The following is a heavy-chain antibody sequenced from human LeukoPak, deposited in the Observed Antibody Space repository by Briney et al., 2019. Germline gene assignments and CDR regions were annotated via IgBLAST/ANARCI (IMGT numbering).Heavy chain of an antibody. Sequence: SETLSLTCTVSGGTFSRHYWSWIRQPPGKGLEWIAYIDYSGSTNYNPSLKSRLTISVDASKNQVSLKLSSMTAADTAVYYCARGVTGGWYGDFQHWGQGTLVTVSS. V-gene: IGHV4-59*11. J-gene: IGHJ1*01. D-gene: IGHD6-19*01. CDR3: ARGVTGGWYGDFQH. CDR1: GGTFSRHY. CDR2: IDYSGST.